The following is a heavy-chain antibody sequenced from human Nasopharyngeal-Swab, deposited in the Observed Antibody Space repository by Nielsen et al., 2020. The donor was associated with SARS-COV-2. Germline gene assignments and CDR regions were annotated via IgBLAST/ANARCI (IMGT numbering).Heavy chain of an antibody. CDR2: VSYSGTA. Sequence: SETLSLTCTVSGASISSSINYWGWIRQSPQKGLEWIGTVSYSGTANYNPSLNSRVTISVDTSKNQFSLKLISVTAADTAVYYCARAESGDYLGLPFDYWGQGTLVTVSS. J-gene: IGHJ4*02. CDR3: ARAESGDYLGLPFDY. V-gene: IGHV4-39*07. D-gene: IGHD4-17*01. CDR1: GASISSSINY.